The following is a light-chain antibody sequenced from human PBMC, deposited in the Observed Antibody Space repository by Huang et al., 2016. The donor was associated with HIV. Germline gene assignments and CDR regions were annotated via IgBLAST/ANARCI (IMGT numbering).Light chain of an antibody. CDR2: DAS. Sequence: DIQMTQSSATLSASVGDRVTITCLASQSIGTWLAWYQQKPGKAPNLLIYDASTLESGVPSRFSGGGSGTEFTLTINSLQPDDFASYYCQHYNSFPWTFGQGTKVEV. CDR1: QSIGTW. J-gene: IGKJ1*01. V-gene: IGKV1-5*03. CDR3: QHYNSFPWT.